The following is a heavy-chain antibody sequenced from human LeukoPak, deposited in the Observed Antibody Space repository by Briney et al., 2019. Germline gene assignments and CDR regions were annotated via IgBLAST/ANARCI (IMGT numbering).Heavy chain of an antibody. V-gene: IGHV1-69*13. CDR1: GGTFSSYA. D-gene: IGHD2-15*01. CDR3: ARDGPAYCSGGSCYSGY. J-gene: IGHJ4*02. Sequence: GASVKVSCKASGGTFSSYAISWVRQAPGQGLEWMGGIIPIFGTANYAQKLKGRVTITADESTSTAYMELSSLRSEDTAVYYCARDGPAYCSGGSCYSGYWGQGTLVTVSS. CDR2: IIPIFGTA.